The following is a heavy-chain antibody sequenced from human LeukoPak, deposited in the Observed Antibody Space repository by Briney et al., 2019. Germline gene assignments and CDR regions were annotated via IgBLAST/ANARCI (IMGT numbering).Heavy chain of an antibody. Sequence: ASVKVSCKASGYTFTGYYMHWVRQAPGQGLEWMGWINPNSGGTNYAQKFQGRVTMTRDTSFNTAYMDLSSLKSDDTAVYYCARVKVGARDNGMDVWGQGTTVTVSS. CDR2: INPNSGGT. D-gene: IGHD1-26*01. CDR1: GYTFTGYY. CDR3: ARVKVGARDNGMDV. J-gene: IGHJ6*02. V-gene: IGHV1-2*02.